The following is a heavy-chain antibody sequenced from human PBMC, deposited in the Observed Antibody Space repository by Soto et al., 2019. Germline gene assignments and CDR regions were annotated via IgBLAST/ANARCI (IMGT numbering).Heavy chain of an antibody. Sequence: QVQLQESGPGLVKPSQTLSLTCTVSGDSISSCGSFWTWFRQHPGKGLEWIAFILNSGYAYYNPSLKSRATISVDTSKNHFSLNLTSVTAADTAVYYCAKTDSETLEFWGQGTLVTGSS. CDR1: GDSISSCGSF. J-gene: IGHJ4*02. D-gene: IGHD3-10*01. CDR3: AKTDSETLEF. CDR2: ILNSGYA. V-gene: IGHV4-31*03.